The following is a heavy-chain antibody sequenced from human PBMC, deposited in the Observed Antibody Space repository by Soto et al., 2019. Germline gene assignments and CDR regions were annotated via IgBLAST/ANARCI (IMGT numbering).Heavy chain of an antibody. CDR2: IYWDDDK. CDR3: AHRPPRYDILTGYYSRSYYLDY. J-gene: IGHJ4*02. V-gene: IGHV2-5*02. CDR1: GFSLSTSGVG. Sequence: SGPTLVNPTQTLTLTCTFSGFSLSTSGVGVGWIRQPPGKALEWLALIYWDDDKRYSPSLKSRLTITKDTSKNQVVLTMTNMDPVDTATYYCAHRPPRYDILTGYYSRSYYLDYWGQGTLVTVSS. D-gene: IGHD3-9*01.